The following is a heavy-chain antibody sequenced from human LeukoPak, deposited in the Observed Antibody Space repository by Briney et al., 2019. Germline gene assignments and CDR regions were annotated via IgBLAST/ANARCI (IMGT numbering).Heavy chain of an antibody. CDR2: ISGSGGST. J-gene: IGHJ4*02. D-gene: IGHD6-19*01. CDR1: GFTFGSYA. CDR3: AKTTYASNSSGWYNHFDY. V-gene: IGHV3-23*01. Sequence: PGGSLRLSCAASGFTFGSYAMSWVRQAPGKGLEWVSAISGSGGSTYYADSVKGRFTISRDNSKNTLYLQLNSLRAEDTTVYYCAKTTYASNSSGWYNHFDYWGQGTLVTVSS.